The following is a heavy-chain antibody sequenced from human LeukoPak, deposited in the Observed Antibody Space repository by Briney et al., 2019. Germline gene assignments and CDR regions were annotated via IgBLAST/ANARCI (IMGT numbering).Heavy chain of an antibody. CDR2: ISWNSGSI. Sequence: QPGRSLRLSCAASGFTFDDYAMHWVRQAPGKGLEWVSGISWNSGSIGYADSVKGRFTISRDNAKNSLYLQMNSLRAEDTALYYCAKDSYYDFWSGYPRGYYYYGMDVWGQETTVTVSS. J-gene: IGHJ6*02. CDR3: AKDSYYDFWSGYPRGYYYYGMDV. CDR1: GFTFDDYA. D-gene: IGHD3-3*01. V-gene: IGHV3-9*01.